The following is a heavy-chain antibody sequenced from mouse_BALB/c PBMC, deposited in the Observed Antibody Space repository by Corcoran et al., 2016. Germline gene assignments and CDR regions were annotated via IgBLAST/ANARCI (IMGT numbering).Heavy chain of an antibody. V-gene: IGHV1-9*01. CDR3: AREGYDYDAMDY. Sequence: QVQLQQSGAELMKPGASVKISCKATGYTFSSYWIEWVKQRPGHGLEWIGEILPGSGSTNYNEKFKGKATFTADTSSNTAYMQLSSLTSEDSAVYYCAREGYDYDAMDYWGQGTSVTVSS. CDR1: GYTFSSYW. J-gene: IGHJ4*01. CDR2: ILPGSGST.